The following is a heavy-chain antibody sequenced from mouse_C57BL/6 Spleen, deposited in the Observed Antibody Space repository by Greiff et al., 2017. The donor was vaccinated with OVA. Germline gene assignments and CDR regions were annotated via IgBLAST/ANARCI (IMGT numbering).Heavy chain of an antibody. Sequence: VQLQQSGAELVRPGASVTLSCKASGYTFTDYEMHWVKQTPVHGLEWIGAIDPETGGTAYNQKFKGKAILTADKSSSTAYMELRSLTSEDSAVYYCNGYYDYAVDYWGQGTSVTVSS. D-gene: IGHD2-3*01. J-gene: IGHJ4*01. V-gene: IGHV1-15*01. CDR1: GYTFTDYE. CDR2: IDPETGGT. CDR3: NGYYDYAVDY.